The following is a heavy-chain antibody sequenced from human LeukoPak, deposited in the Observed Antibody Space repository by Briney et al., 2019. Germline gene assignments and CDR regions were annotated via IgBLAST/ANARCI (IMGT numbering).Heavy chain of an antibody. CDR1: GFTFSSYS. J-gene: IGHJ6*03. Sequence: GGSLRLSCAASGFTFSSYSINWVRQAPGKGLEWVSSISSSSYIYYADSVKGRFTISRDNAKNSLYLQMNSLRAEDTAVYYCAKGGYCSSTSCYQVHYYYYMDVWGKGTTVTISS. CDR3: AKGGYCSSTSCYQVHYYYYMDV. D-gene: IGHD2-2*01. CDR2: ISSSSYI. V-gene: IGHV3-21*01.